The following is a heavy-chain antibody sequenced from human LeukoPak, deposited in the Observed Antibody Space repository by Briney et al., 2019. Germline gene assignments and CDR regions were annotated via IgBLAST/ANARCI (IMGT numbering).Heavy chain of an antibody. J-gene: IGHJ4*02. V-gene: IGHV4-39*01. CDR3: ARAIAARFDY. CDR1: GGSISSSSYY. CDR2: IYYSGST. Sequence: TSETLSLTCTVSGGSISSSSYYWGWIRQPPGKGLEWIGSIYYSGSTYYNPSLKSRVTISVDTSKNQFSLKLSSVTAADTAVYHCARAIAARFDYWGQGTLVTVSS. D-gene: IGHD6-6*01.